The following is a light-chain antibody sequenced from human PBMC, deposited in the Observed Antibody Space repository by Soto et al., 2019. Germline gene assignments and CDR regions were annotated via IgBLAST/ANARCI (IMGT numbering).Light chain of an antibody. CDR1: QSITTW. CDR3: QQYYSYPYT. V-gene: IGKV1-5*01. CDR2: GAS. Sequence: DIQMTQSPSTLSASVGDRVIITCRASQSITTWLAWYQQRPGKAPKLLIYGASSLESGVSSRFSGSGSGTEFTLTISSLQPDDFATYYCQQYYSYPYTFGHGTKLEI. J-gene: IGKJ2*01.